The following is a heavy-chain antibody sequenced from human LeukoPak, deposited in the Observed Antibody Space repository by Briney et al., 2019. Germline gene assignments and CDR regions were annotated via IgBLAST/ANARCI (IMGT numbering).Heavy chain of an antibody. CDR1: GFTVNDNY. V-gene: IGHV3-53*01. Sequence: GGSLRLSCAASGFTVNDNYMHWVRQAPGKGLEWISLISTGGIIHYADSVKGRFTISRDNSKNTLYLQMNSLRTEDTAVYYCARDGRYGSGSYLDYFDYWGQGTLVTVSS. D-gene: IGHD3-10*01. J-gene: IGHJ4*02. CDR3: ARDGRYGSGSYLDYFDY. CDR2: ISTGGII.